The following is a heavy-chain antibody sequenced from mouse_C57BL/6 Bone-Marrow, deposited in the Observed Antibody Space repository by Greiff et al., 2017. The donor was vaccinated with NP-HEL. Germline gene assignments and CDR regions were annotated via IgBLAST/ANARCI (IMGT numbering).Heavy chain of an antibody. CDR3: TRNLNYYGSSYYAMDY. D-gene: IGHD1-1*01. V-gene: IGHV6-3*01. CDR2: IRLKSDNYAT. Sequence: EVKLEESGGGLVQPGGSMKLSCVASGFTFSNYWMNWVRQSPEKGLAWVAQIRLKSDNYATHYAESVKGRFTISRDDSKSSVYLQMNNLRAEDTGIYYCTRNLNYYGSSYYAMDYWGQGTSVTVSS. J-gene: IGHJ4*01. CDR1: GFTFSNYW.